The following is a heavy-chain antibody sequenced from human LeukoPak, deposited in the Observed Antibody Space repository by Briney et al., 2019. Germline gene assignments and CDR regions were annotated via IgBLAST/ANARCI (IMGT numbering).Heavy chain of an antibody. V-gene: IGHV3-23*01. J-gene: IGHJ3*02. CDR2: ISGSGGST. CDR3: AKDPSGCSSTSCYGGTAFDI. Sequence: LSGGSLRLSCAASGFTFSSYAMSWVRQAPGKGREWVSAISGSGGSTYYADSVKGRFTISRDNSKNTLYLQMNSLRAEDTAVYYCAKDPSGCSSTSCYGGTAFDIWGQGTMVTVSS. CDR1: GFTFSSYA. D-gene: IGHD2-2*01.